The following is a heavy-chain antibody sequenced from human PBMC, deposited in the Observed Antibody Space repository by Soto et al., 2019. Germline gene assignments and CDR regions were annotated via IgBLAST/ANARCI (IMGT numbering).Heavy chain of an antibody. CDR3: AKSPRGEMATD. CDR2: INTYNGMT. Sequence: QVQLVQSGGEVKKPGASVTVSCKASGYTFINYHITWVRQAPGQGLEWMAWINTYNGMTDYAQKFQGRVTAYMELRTLGSDDTAVYFCAKSPRGEMATDWGQGTLVTVSS. CDR1: GYTFINYH. J-gene: IGHJ4*02. D-gene: IGHD5-12*01. V-gene: IGHV1-18*01.